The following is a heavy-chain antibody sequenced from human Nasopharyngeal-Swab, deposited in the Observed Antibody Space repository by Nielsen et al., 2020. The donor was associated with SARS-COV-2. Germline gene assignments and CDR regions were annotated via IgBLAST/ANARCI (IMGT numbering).Heavy chain of an antibody. V-gene: IGHV4-59*01. CDR3: ARDRVTGFLGQVYYYYGMDV. J-gene: IGHJ6*02. CDR2: IHYSENT. Sequence: RQAPGKGLEWFGNIHYSENTNYNPSLKRRVTMSVDTSTDQFSLKLRSVTAADTVVYYCARDRVTGFLGQVYYYYGMDVWGQGTTVTVSS. D-gene: IGHD3-3*01.